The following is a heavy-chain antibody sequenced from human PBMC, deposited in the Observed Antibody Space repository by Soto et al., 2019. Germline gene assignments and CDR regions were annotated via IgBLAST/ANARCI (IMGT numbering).Heavy chain of an antibody. Sequence: QVQLVESGGGVVQPGRSLRLSCAASGFTFSSYGMHWVRQAPGKGLEWVAVISYDGSNKYYADSVKGRFTISRDNSKNTLYLQMNSLRAEDTAVYYCAKDPSIEARPYGMDVWGQGTTVTVSS. J-gene: IGHJ6*02. CDR3: AKDPSIEARPYGMDV. V-gene: IGHV3-30*18. CDR2: ISYDGSNK. D-gene: IGHD6-6*01. CDR1: GFTFSSYG.